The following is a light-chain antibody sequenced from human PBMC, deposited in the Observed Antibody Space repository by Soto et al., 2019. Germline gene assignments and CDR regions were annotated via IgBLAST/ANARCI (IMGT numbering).Light chain of an antibody. J-gene: IGKJ1*01. CDR3: QQYNDWPPT. Sequence: EVVMTQSPATLSVSPGERVTLSCRSSQSVADNLAWFQQKPGQGPRLLIYGASTRATGIPARFSGSGSETDFTLTISSLRSEDFAVYYCQQYNDWPPTFGQGTKGDIK. V-gene: IGKV3-15*01. CDR2: GAS. CDR1: QSVADN.